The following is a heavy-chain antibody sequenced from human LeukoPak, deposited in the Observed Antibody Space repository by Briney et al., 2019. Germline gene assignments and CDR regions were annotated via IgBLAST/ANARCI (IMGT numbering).Heavy chain of an antibody. CDR2: INHSGST. J-gene: IGHJ5*02. CDR3: ARRKFGYYYGSGRFNWFDP. V-gene: IGHV4-34*01. CDR1: GGSFSGYY. Sequence: SQTLSLTCAVYGGSFSGYYWSWIRQPPGKGLEWIGEINHSGSTNYNPSLKSRVTISVDTSKNQFSLKLSSVTAADTAVYYCARRKFGYYYGSGRFNWFDPWGQGTLVTVSS. D-gene: IGHD3-10*01.